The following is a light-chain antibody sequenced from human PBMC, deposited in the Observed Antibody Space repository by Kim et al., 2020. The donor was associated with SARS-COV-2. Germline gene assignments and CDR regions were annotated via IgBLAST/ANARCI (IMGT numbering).Light chain of an antibody. J-gene: IGKJ2*01. CDR1: QIVETF. V-gene: IGKV1-5*03. CDR3: QHYIRFPYA. CDR2: QAS. Sequence: ASVGDRVTITCRASQIVETFLAWYQQKPGKAPDLLIYQASSLQIGVPSRFSGSGSGTEFTLTINSLQPDDFATYYCQHYIRFPYAFVQGTKVDIK.